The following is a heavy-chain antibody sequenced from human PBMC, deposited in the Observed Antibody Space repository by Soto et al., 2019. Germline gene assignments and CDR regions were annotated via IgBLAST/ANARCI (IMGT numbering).Heavy chain of an antibody. J-gene: IGHJ3*01. Sequence: SETLSLTCTVSGGSISSYYWSWIRQPPGKELEWIGYIYSSGSTQYNPSLKSRVSISVDMSRNQFSLKLTSVTAADTAVYYCARDGGYSSGWSEAFDVWGQGTMVTVS. CDR2: IYSSGST. V-gene: IGHV4-59*01. D-gene: IGHD6-19*01. CDR3: ARDGGYSSGWSEAFDV. CDR1: GGSISSYY.